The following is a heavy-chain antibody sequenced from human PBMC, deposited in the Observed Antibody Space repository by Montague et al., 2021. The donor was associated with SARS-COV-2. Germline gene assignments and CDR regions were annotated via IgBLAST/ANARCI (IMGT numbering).Heavy chain of an antibody. Sequence: SETLSPTCTVSGDSMRSSYWNWIRQPPGKGLEYIGYTYYSGVANYNPSLRSRVTISLDTSKNQFSLSLRSVTAADTAVYYCARSVVGGTYRHTRWFDPWGQGTLVTVFS. CDR3: ARSVVGGTYRHTRWFDP. CDR1: GDSMRSSY. CDR2: TYYSGVA. V-gene: IGHV4-59*13. J-gene: IGHJ5*02. D-gene: IGHD3-16*02.